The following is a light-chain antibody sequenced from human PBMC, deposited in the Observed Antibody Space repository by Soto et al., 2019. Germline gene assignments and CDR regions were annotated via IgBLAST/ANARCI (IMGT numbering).Light chain of an antibody. V-gene: IGLV2-14*01. CDR3: TSYTSSSTQV. CDR2: EVT. J-gene: IGLJ1*01. CDR1: SSDVGGYDY. Sequence: QSVLTQPASVSGSPGQSITISCTGTSSDVGGYDYVSWYQQHPGTAPRLIIFEVTNRPSGVSTRFSGSKSGNTASLTISGLQAEDEADYYCTSYTSSSTQVFGNGTKGTVL.